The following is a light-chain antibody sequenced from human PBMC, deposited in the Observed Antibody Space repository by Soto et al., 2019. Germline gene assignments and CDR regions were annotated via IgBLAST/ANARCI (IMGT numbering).Light chain of an antibody. CDR1: TSDVGGYNF. J-gene: IGLJ3*02. CDR2: EVS. Sequence: QSALTQPASVSGSPGQSITISCTGTTSDVGGYNFVSWYQQHPGKAPKLMIYEVSNRPSGVSHRFSGSKSGNTASLTISGLQAEDEADYYCLSYTSSITWVFGGGTKVNVL. V-gene: IGLV2-14*01. CDR3: LSYTSSITWV.